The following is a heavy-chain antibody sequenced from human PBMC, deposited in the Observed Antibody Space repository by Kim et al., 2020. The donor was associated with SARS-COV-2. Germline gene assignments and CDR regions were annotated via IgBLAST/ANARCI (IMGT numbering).Heavy chain of an antibody. D-gene: IGHD3-10*01. CDR1: GFTFREYW. J-gene: IGHJ4*02. CDR3: VHSYYRSGNFRGY. CDR2: IKGDASEM. V-gene: IGHV3-7*01. Sequence: GGSLRLSCATSGFTFREYWMTWVRQAPGKGLEWVANIKGDASEMYYVDAVKGRFTISRDNAKNSLYLEMNNLRAEDTAMYYCVHSYYRSGNFRGYWGQGTLVTVSS.